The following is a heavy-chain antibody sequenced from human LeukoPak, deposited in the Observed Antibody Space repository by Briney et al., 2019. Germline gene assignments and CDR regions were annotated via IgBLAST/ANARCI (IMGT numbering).Heavy chain of an antibody. D-gene: IGHD2-21*02. Sequence: ASVKVSCKAAGYSFTGYAMNWERQAPGQGLEWMGWINTNTGNPSYVQGFTGRFVFSLDTSVSTAYLQISSLEAEDTAVYYCARDVLTATFDIWGQGTMVTVSS. CDR2: INTNTGNP. J-gene: IGHJ3*02. CDR1: GYSFTGYA. CDR3: ARDVLTATFDI. V-gene: IGHV7-4-1*02.